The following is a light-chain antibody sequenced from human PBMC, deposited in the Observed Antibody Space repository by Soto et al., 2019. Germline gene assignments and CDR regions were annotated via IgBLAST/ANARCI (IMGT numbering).Light chain of an antibody. CDR3: QQYNTYPWT. Sequence: DIQMTQSPSTLSASVGDRVTITCRASQSITSWLAWYQQKPGTAPKLLIFKASSLEGGVPSRFSGSGSGTEFTLTISSLQPDDFATYYCQQYNTYPWTFGQGTRVEIK. V-gene: IGKV1-5*03. CDR1: QSITSW. J-gene: IGKJ1*01. CDR2: KAS.